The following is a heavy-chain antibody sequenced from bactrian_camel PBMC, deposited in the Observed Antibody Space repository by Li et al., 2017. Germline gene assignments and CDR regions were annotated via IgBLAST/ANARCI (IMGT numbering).Heavy chain of an antibody. CDR1: GYTRSYSNYC. Sequence: EVQLVESGGGSVQSGGSLRLSCAAAGYTRSYSNYCMGWFRLAPGKGLEWVSTINAAGSSTYYAESVKGRFTISRDNAKNTVYLQMNGLKPEDTAMYSCASGTGGIRHNCVGYYYWGQGTQVTVS. J-gene: IGHJ4*01. D-gene: IGHD8*01. CDR3: ASGTGGIRHNCVGYYY. V-gene: IGHV3S40*01. CDR2: INAAGSST.